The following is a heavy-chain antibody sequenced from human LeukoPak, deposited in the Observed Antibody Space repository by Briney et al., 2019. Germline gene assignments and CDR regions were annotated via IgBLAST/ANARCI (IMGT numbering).Heavy chain of an antibody. CDR1: GGSISSYY. V-gene: IGHV4-59*01. CDR3: ARDHGILTGDDAFHI. J-gene: IGHJ3*02. Sequence: SETLSLTCTVSGGSISSYYWSWIRQPPGKGLEWIGYIYYSGSTNYNPSLKSRVTISVDTSKNQFSLKLSSVTAADTAVYYCARDHGILTGDDAFHIWGQGTMVTVSS. D-gene: IGHD3-9*01. CDR2: IYYSGST.